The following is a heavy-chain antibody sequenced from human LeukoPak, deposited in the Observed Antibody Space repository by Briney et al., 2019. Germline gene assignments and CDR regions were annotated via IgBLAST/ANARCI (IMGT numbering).Heavy chain of an antibody. CDR3: ARRAVEITIFGVVPRGFDP. CDR2: IYYSGST. CDR1: GGSISNYC. Sequence: PSETLSLTCTVSGGSISNYCWSWIRQPPGKGLECIGYIYYSGSTNYNPSLKSRVTISVDTSKNQFSLKLSSVTATDTAMYYCARRAVEITIFGVVPRGFDPWGQGTLVTVSS. J-gene: IGHJ5*02. V-gene: IGHV4-59*08. D-gene: IGHD3-3*01.